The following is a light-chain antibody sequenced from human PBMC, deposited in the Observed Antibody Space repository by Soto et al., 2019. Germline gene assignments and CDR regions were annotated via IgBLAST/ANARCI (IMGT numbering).Light chain of an antibody. CDR2: GVS. CDR3: SSYTNIRTLL. V-gene: IGLV2-14*01. CDR1: SSDVGGYNY. J-gene: IGLJ3*02. Sequence: QSVLTQPASVSGSPGQSITISCTGTSSDVGGYNYVSWHQQHPGRAPKLIIYGVSNRPSGVSNRFSGSKSGNTASLTISGLQAEDAADYYCSSYTNIRTLLFGGGTKLTVL.